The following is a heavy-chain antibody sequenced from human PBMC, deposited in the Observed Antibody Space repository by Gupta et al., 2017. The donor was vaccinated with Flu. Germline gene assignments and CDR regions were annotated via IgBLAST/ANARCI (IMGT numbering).Heavy chain of an antibody. CDR2: IYSSGST. D-gene: IGHD4-17*01. CDR3: ARFTVNWFDP. Sequence: QVQLQESGPGLVQPSQTLSLTCTVSGSSVSTSTYYWTWIRQSAGKGLEYIGRIYSSGSTNYNPALKSRVSISLDTSKNQVYLKLNSVTAADTAVYYWARFTVNWFDPWGQGTLVTVSS. CDR1: GSSVSTSTYY. J-gene: IGHJ5*02. V-gene: IGHV4-61*02.